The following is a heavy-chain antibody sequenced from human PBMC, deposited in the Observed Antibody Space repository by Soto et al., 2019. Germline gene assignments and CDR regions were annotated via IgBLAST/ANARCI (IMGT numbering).Heavy chain of an antibody. Sequence: SETLSLTCTVSGGSISSGDYYWSWIRQPPGKGLEWIAYIHYSGSTYYNPSLKSRVTVSVDTSKNQYSLKLSSVTAADTAVYYCARSRYSGSYFFDYWGQGILVTVSS. CDR2: IHYSGST. D-gene: IGHD1-26*01. CDR1: GGSISSGDYY. CDR3: ARSRYSGSYFFDY. J-gene: IGHJ4*02. V-gene: IGHV4-30-4*01.